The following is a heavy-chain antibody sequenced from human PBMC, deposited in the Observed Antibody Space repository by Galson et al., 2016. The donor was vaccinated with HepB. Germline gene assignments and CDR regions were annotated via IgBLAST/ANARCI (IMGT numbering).Heavy chain of an antibody. J-gene: IGHJ6*03. CDR3: ARDLVVTRNYYYYHYMDV. D-gene: IGHD3-22*01. V-gene: IGHV3-53*01. CDR1: GFSVSNNY. Sequence: SLRLSCAPSGFSVSNNYMNWVRQAPGKGLEWVSVVYSGFYTYYADSVKGRFTISRDISKNALYLQMNRLRAEDTAVYYCARDLVVTRNYYYYHYMDVWGKGTTVTVSS. CDR2: VYSGFYT.